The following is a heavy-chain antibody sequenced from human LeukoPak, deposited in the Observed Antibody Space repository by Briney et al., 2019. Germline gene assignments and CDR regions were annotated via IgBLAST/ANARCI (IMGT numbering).Heavy chain of an antibody. Sequence: SETLSLTCTVSGGSISSGSYYWSWIRQPAWKGLEWIGRIYTSGSTNYNPSLKSRVTISVDTSKNQFSLKLSSVTAADTAVYYCARGSGASFFDYWGQGTLVTVSS. J-gene: IGHJ4*02. CDR3: ARGSGASFFDY. CDR1: GGSISSGSYY. D-gene: IGHD2-2*01. V-gene: IGHV4-61*02. CDR2: IYTSGST.